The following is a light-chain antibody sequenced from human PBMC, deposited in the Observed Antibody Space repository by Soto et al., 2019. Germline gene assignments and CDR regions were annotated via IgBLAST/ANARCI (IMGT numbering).Light chain of an antibody. V-gene: IGKV1-5*03. J-gene: IGKJ1*01. Sequence: DIQMTQSPSTLSASVGDRVTITCRASQSISSWLAWYRQKPGKAPKLLIYKASSLESGVPSRFSGSGSGTDFTLTISRLEPEDFAVYFCQVYGSSSKTFGQGTKVDIK. CDR1: QSISSW. CDR2: KAS. CDR3: QVYGSSSKT.